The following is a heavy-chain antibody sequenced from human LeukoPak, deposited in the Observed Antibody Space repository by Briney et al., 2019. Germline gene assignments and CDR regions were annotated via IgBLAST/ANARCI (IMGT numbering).Heavy chain of an antibody. J-gene: IGHJ4*02. Sequence: QTGGSLRLSCEASGFTFEHFAMHWVRQAPGKGLEWVSLISWNGDKTYYADFVKGRFTISRDNSKDSLYSQMHSLRIDDSAFYYCVKDIGGSISLYLDFWGQGTLVTVSS. CDR1: GFTFEHFA. V-gene: IGHV3-43D*03. CDR3: VKDIGGSISLYLDF. D-gene: IGHD2-2*01. CDR2: ISWNGDKT.